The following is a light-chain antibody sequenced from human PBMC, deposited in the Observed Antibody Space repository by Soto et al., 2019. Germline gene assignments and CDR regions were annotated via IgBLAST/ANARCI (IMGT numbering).Light chain of an antibody. J-gene: IGKJ3*01. CDR3: QQYGSAPFT. CDR1: QSVSSSY. CDR2: GAS. V-gene: IGKV3-20*01. Sequence: EIVLTQSPGTLSLSPGERGTLSCRAIQSVSSSYLARYQQKPGQAPRLLIYGASSRATGIPDRFSGSGSGTDFTLTISRLEPEDFAVYYCQQYGSAPFTFGPGTKVDIK.